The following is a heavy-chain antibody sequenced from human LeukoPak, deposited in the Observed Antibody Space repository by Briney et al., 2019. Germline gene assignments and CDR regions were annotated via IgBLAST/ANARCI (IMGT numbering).Heavy chain of an antibody. CDR2: IYYSGSN. CDR1: GGSISSGGYY. Sequence: MPSQTLSLTCTVSGGSISSGGYYWSWIRQHPGKGLEWIGYIYYSGSNYYNPSLKSRVTISVDTSKNQFYLKLSSVTDADTAVYYCARGSTPAAARYYYYYMDVWGKGTMVTVSS. D-gene: IGHD2-2*01. CDR3: ARGSTPAAARYYYYYMDV. V-gene: IGHV4-31*03. J-gene: IGHJ6*03.